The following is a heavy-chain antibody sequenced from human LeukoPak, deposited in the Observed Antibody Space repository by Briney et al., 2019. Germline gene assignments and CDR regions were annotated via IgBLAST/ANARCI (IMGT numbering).Heavy chain of an antibody. Sequence: SETLSLTCTVSGGSISSYYWNWIRQPPGKGLEWIGYIYYTGYTNYNPSLKSRVTISVGTSKKQFSLKLSSVTAADTAVYYCARGYWFYFDYWGQGTLVTVSS. D-gene: IGHD2-8*02. CDR1: GGSISSYY. CDR2: IYYTGYT. CDR3: ARGYWFYFDY. J-gene: IGHJ4*02. V-gene: IGHV4-59*08.